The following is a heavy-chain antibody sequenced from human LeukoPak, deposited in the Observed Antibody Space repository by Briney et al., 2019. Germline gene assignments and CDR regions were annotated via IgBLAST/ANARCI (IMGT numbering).Heavy chain of an antibody. CDR1: GFTFSGHW. J-gene: IGHJ6*03. V-gene: IGHV3-23*01. CDR3: AKDSSSSFYYYYMDV. CDR2: ISANGGST. D-gene: IGHD6-6*01. Sequence: PGGSLRLSCAASGFTFSGHWMSRVRQAPGKGLEWVPAISANGGSTYYADSVKGRFTISRDNSKNTLSLQMNSLRAEDTAVYYCAKDSSSSFYYYYMDVWGKGTTVTVSS.